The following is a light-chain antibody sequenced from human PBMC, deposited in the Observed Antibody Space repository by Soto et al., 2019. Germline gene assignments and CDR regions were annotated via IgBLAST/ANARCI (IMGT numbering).Light chain of an antibody. CDR2: AAS. CDR3: QQSYSTPQT. Sequence: DIQMTQSPSSLSASVGDRVTITCRASQSLSSYLNWYQQKPGKAPKLLIYAASSLQSGVPSRFSGSGSGTDFTLTISSLQPEDFATYYCQQSYSTPQTFGHGTKVEIK. CDR1: QSLSSY. J-gene: IGKJ1*01. V-gene: IGKV1-39*01.